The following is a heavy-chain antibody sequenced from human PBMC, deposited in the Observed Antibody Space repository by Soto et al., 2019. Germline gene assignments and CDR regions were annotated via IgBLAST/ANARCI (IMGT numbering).Heavy chain of an antibody. Sequence: QVQLQESGPGLVKPSETLSLTCTVSGGSISSYYWSWIRQPPGKGLEWIGYIYYSGSTNYNPSLKSRVTISVDTSKNQFSLKLSSVTAADTAVYYCARGQKYSSSSWFDPWGQGTLVTVSS. D-gene: IGHD6-6*01. CDR1: GGSISSYY. J-gene: IGHJ5*02. CDR3: ARGQKYSSSSWFDP. CDR2: IYYSGST. V-gene: IGHV4-59*01.